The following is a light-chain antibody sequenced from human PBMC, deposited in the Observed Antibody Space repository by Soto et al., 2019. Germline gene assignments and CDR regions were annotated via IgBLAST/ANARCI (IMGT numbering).Light chain of an antibody. CDR2: DTS. J-gene: IGKJ4*01. V-gene: IGKV3-11*01. CDR1: QNVSSF. CDR3: QQRSNRLLT. Sequence: EIVLTQSPATLSLSKGERATLSCRASQNVSSFLAWYQQKPVQAHRLLIYDTSNRATDIPARFSGSGSGTDFTLTISSLEPEDFAVYYCQQRSNRLLTFGGGNKVEIK.